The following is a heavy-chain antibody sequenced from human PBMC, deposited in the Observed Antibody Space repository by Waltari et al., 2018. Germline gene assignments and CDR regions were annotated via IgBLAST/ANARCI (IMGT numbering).Heavy chain of an antibody. CDR2: IYTSGST. V-gene: IGHV4-61*02. J-gene: IGHJ4*02. CDR3: AREEGSSWYYPFDY. Sequence: QVQLQESGPGLVKPSQTLSLTCTVSGGSISSGSYYWSWIRQPAGKGLEWIGRIYTSGSTNYNPSLKSRVTISVDTSKNQFSLKLSSVTAADTAVYYGAREEGSSWYYPFDYWGQGTLVTVSS. CDR1: GGSISSGSYY. D-gene: IGHD6-13*01.